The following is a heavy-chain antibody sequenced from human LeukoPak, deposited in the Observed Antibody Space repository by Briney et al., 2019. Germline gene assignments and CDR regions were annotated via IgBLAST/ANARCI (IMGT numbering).Heavy chain of an antibody. Sequence: GRSLRLSCAASGFTFSSYAMHWVRQAPGKGLEWVAVISYDGSNKYYADSVKGRFTISRDNSKNTLYLQMNSLRAEDTAVYYCAKDSNPTLLLWFGELFFDYWGQGTLVTVSS. CDR2: ISYDGSNK. CDR3: AKDSNPTLLLWFGELFFDY. CDR1: GFTFSSYA. V-gene: IGHV3-30-3*01. D-gene: IGHD3-10*01. J-gene: IGHJ4*02.